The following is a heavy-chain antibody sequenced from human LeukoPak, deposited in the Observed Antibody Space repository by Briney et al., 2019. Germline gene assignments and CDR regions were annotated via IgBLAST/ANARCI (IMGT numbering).Heavy chain of an antibody. V-gene: IGHV1-18*01. CDR3: ARDQFAGYCSSTSCYVFRFDP. J-gene: IGHJ5*02. CDR2: ISAYNGNT. CDR1: GYTFTSYG. D-gene: IGHD2-2*01. Sequence: GASVKVSCKASGYTFTSYGLSWVRQAPGQGLEWMGWISAYNGNTNYAQKFQARVTMTTDTSTSTAYMELRGLRSDDTAVYYCARDQFAGYCSSTSCYVFRFDPWGQGTLVTVSS.